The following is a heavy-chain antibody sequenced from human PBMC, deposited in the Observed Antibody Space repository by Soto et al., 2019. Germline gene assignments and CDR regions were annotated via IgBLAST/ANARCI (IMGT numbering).Heavy chain of an antibody. CDR1: GGSISSYY. Sequence: SETLSLTCTVSGGSISSYYWSWIRQPPGKGLEWIGYIYYSGSTNYNPSLKSRVTISVDTSKNQFSLKLSSVTAADTAVYYCARGDYYDSSGYYSRWFDPWGQGTLVT. V-gene: IGHV4-59*01. CDR2: IYYSGST. J-gene: IGHJ5*02. CDR3: ARGDYYDSSGYYSRWFDP. D-gene: IGHD3-22*01.